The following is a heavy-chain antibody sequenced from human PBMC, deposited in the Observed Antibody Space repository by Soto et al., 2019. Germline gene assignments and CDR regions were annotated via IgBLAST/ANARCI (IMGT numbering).Heavy chain of an antibody. CDR3: VIQGIDYPQGLADL. D-gene: IGHD1-26*01. CDR1: SGPSRSYN. J-gene: IGHJ6*02. CDR2: VYYTGDT. Sequence: QVQLLQSGPRLVKPSETLYLTCTVSSGPSRSYNWGWIRQAPRRGLEWMGYVYYTGDTAYNPSLKSRGTISADTYTNNLPLMLSAVTYGDTAVYYCVIQGIDYPQGLADLWGQGTAVTVSS. V-gene: IGHV4-59*08.